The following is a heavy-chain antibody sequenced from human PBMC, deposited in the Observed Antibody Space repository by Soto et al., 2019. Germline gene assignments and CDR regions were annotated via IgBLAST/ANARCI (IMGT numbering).Heavy chain of an antibody. V-gene: IGHV5-51*01. D-gene: IGHD5-18*01. J-gene: IGHJ6*02. CDR1: GYSFTSYW. Sequence: PGESLKICCKGSGYSFTSYWIGWVRQMPGKGLEWMGIIYPGDSDTRYSPSFQGQVTISADKSISTAYLQWSSLKASDTAMYYCARVPSGYGDYYYGMAVWGQGTTVTVSS. CDR3: ARVPSGYGDYYYGMAV. CDR2: IYPGDSDT.